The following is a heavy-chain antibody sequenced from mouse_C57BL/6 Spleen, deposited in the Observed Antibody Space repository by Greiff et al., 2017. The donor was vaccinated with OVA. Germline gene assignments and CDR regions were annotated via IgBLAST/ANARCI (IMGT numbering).Heavy chain of an antibody. J-gene: IGHJ2*01. D-gene: IGHD3-3*01. CDR1: GYTFTSYW. CDR3: ARGKRAPGYFDD. Sequence: QVQLKQPGAELVMPGASVKLSCKASGYTFTSYWMHWVKQRPGQGLEWIGEIDPSDSYTNYNQKFKGKSTLTVDKSSSTAYMQLSSLTSEDSAVYYCARGKRAPGYFDDWGQGTTLTVSS. V-gene: IGHV1-69*01. CDR2: IDPSDSYT.